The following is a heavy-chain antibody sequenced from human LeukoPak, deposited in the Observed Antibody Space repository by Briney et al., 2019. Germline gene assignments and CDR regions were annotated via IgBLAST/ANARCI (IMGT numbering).Heavy chain of an antibody. D-gene: IGHD6-19*01. CDR3: ASGHPTYSSGWTRGIGYFDY. CDR1: GYTFTGYY. V-gene: IGHV1-2*02. CDR2: INPNSGGT. J-gene: IGHJ4*02. Sequence: ASVKVSCKASGYTFTGYYMHWVRQAPGQGLEWMGWINPNSGGTNYAQKFQGRVTMTRDTSISTAYMELSRLRSDDTAVYYCASGHPTYSSGWTRGIGYFDYWGQGTLVTVSS.